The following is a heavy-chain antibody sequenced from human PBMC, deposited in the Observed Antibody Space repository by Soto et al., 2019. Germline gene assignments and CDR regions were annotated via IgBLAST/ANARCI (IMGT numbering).Heavy chain of an antibody. Sequence: VQLVQSGAEVKKPGASVRVSCKASGYTFTSFGLSWVRQAPGQGPEWMGWISSESDKATYAHKFQGRITMTTDTSTTTAYMDLRSLRSDDTAVYYCTRDVFFISPSTVTTDAYWGQGTLVSVS. CDR3: TRDVFFISPSTVTTDAY. CDR1: GYTFTSFG. V-gene: IGHV1-18*01. CDR2: ISSESDKA. J-gene: IGHJ4*02. D-gene: IGHD4-17*01.